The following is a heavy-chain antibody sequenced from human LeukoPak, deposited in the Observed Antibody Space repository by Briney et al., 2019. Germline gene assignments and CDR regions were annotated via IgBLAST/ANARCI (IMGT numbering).Heavy chain of an antibody. CDR3: GGATLLGSICYLSVATFDY. D-gene: IGHD6-13*01. Sequence: ASVKVSCKASGYTFTSYGISWVRQAPGQGLEWMGWISAYNGNTNYAQKLQGRVTMTTDTSTSTAYMELRSLRSDDPAVYYCGGATLLGSICYLSVATFDYWGQGTLVSVSS. V-gene: IGHV1-18*01. CDR1: GYTFTSYG. CDR2: ISAYNGNT. J-gene: IGHJ4*02.